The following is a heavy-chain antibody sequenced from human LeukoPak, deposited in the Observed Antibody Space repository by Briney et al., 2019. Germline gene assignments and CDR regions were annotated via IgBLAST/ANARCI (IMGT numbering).Heavy chain of an antibody. CDR1: GFTFSSYA. CDR3: ARDMYSDSWYVFDY. D-gene: IGHD6-13*01. Sequence: GSLRLSCAASGFTFSSYAMSWVRQAPGKGLEWVSYIASSGNSIYYADSVKGRFTISRDNAKNSLYLQMSSLRDEDTAVYYCARDMYSDSWYVFDYWGQGTLVTVSS. J-gene: IGHJ4*02. V-gene: IGHV3-48*02. CDR2: IASSGNSI.